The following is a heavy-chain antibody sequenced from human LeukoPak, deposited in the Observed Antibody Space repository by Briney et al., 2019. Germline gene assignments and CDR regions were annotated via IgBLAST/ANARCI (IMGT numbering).Heavy chain of an antibody. D-gene: IGHD3-3*01. J-gene: IGHJ4*02. CDR1: GGSISSGRYY. Sequence: SQTLSLTCTVSGGSISSGRYYWSWIRQPDGKGLEWIGRIYTSGSTNYHPSLKSRVTISVDTSKNQFSLKLSSATAADTAVYYCARAAPYYDFWSGYYTSYGSGSYYFDYWGQGTLVTVSA. CDR2: IYTSGST. V-gene: IGHV4-61*02. CDR3: ARAAPYYDFWSGYYTSYGSGSYYFDY.